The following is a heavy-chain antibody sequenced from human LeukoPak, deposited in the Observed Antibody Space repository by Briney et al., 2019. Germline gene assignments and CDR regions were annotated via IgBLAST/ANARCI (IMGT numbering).Heavy chain of an antibody. Sequence: SQTLSLTSTVSGGSISSGSYYWSWIRQPPGKGLEWIGRIYTSGSTNYNPSLKSRVTISVDTSKNQFSLKLSSVTAADTAVYYCARDYYDSSGLNWFDPWGQGTLVTVSS. D-gene: IGHD3-22*01. CDR2: IYTSGST. CDR1: GGSISSGSYY. CDR3: ARDYYDSSGLNWFDP. V-gene: IGHV4-61*02. J-gene: IGHJ5*02.